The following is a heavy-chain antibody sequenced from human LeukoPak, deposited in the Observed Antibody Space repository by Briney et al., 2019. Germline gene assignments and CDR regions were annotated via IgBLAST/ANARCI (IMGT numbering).Heavy chain of an antibody. V-gene: IGHV3-9*01. J-gene: IGHJ4*02. CDR1: GFTFDDYA. CDR2: ISWNIDTI. Sequence: HPGRSLRLSCAASGFTFDDYAMHWVRQAPGKGLEWVSGISWNIDTIDYADSVKGRFTISRDNAKSSLFLQMNNLRAEDTALYYCARGPDFGGNPVLFDYWGQGTLVSVSS. CDR3: ARGPDFGGNPVLFDY. D-gene: IGHD4-23*01.